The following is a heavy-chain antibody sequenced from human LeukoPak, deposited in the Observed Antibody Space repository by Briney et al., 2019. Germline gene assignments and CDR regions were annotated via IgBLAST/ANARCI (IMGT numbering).Heavy chain of an antibody. CDR1: GLHFSGTA. CDR2: ISHDGMNA. J-gene: IGHJ5*02. D-gene: IGHD6-19*01. CDR3: AKDGAQYSSGPECDP. Sequence: GGSLRLSCAASGLHFSGTAMSWVRQAPGKGLEWVSAISHDGMNAYYADSVNGRFTISRNNSKKTVSLEMSSLTAADTGVYYCAKDGAQYSSGPECDPRGQGALVTVSP. V-gene: IGHV3-23*01.